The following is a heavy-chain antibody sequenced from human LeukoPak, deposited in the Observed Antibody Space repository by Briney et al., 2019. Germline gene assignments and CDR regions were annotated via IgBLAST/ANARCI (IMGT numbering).Heavy chain of an antibody. D-gene: IGHD4-17*01. V-gene: IGHV1-69*04. CDR1: GGTFSSYA. CDR2: IIPILGIA. Sequence: SVKVSCKASGGTFSSYAISWVRQAPGQGLEWMGRIIPILGIANYAQKFQGRVTITADKSTSTAYMELSNLRSEDTAVYYCARGTTVTTSESYWGQGTLVTVSS. CDR3: ARGTTVTTSESY. J-gene: IGHJ4*02.